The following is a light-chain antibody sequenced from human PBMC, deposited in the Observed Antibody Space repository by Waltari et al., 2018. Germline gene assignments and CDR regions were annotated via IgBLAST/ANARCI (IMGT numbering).Light chain of an antibody. CDR1: SSDVGAYDY. CDR2: DVT. V-gene: IGLV2-14*03. Sequence: QPALTQPASVSGSPGQSITISCTGTSSDVGAYDYVSWYQQHPGKAPKVVIYDVTKRPSGVSNRFSGSKSGSTASLTISGLQAEDEADYYCSSRTSSITWVFGGGTKLTVL. CDR3: SSRTSSITWV. J-gene: IGLJ3*02.